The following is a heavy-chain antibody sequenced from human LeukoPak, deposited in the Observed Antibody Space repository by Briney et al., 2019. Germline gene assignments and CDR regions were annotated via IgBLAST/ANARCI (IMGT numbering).Heavy chain of an antibody. J-gene: IGHJ4*02. Sequence: KSSETPSLTCTVSGGSISSYYWSWIRQPPGKGLEWIGYIYYSGSTYYNPSLKSRVTISVDTSKNQFSLKLSSVTAADTAVYYCARLNYGDYGGVDYWGQGTLVTVSS. V-gene: IGHV4-59*12. CDR1: GGSISSYY. CDR3: ARLNYGDYGGVDY. D-gene: IGHD4-17*01. CDR2: IYYSGST.